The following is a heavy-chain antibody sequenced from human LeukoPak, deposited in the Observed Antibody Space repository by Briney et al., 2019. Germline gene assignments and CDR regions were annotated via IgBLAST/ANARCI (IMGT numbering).Heavy chain of an antibody. D-gene: IGHD3-22*01. J-gene: IGHJ4*02. CDR3: AKGSYYDSSGSFYFDY. CDR1: GFSFNAHS. V-gene: IGHV3-21*04. CDR2: ISSTTTYI. Sequence: GGSLRLSCAASGFSFNAHSMNWVRQAPGKGLEWVSSISSTTTYIYHADSVKGRFTISRDNSKNTLYVQVNSLGTEDTAAYYCAKGSYYDSSGSFYFDYWGQGTLVTVSS.